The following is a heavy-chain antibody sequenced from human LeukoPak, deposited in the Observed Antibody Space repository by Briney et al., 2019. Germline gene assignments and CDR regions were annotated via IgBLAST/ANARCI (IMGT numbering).Heavy chain of an antibody. Sequence: PGRSLRLSCATSGFTFSSSGMYWVRQAPGKGLEWVAGIWYDGSNKYYADSVKGRFTISRDNSKNTLYVQMNGLRAEDTAVYFCAKGDHYDSSGPIDSWGQGTLVTVSP. CDR3: AKGDHYDSSGPIDS. V-gene: IGHV3-33*06. J-gene: IGHJ4*02. D-gene: IGHD3-22*01. CDR2: IWYDGSNK. CDR1: GFTFSSSG.